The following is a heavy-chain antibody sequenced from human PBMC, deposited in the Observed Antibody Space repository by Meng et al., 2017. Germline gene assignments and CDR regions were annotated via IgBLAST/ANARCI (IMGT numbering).Heavy chain of an antibody. J-gene: IGHJ4*02. CDR3: ARGRNCGGDCSPYPTDY. Sequence: GESLKISCAASGFTFSSYSMNWVRQAPGKGLEWVSSISSSSSYIYYADSVKGRFTISRDNAKNSLYLQMNSLRAEDTAVYYCARGRNCGGDCSPYPTDYWGQGTRVTVSS. D-gene: IGHD2-21*02. V-gene: IGHV3-21*01. CDR2: ISSSSSYI. CDR1: GFTFSSYS.